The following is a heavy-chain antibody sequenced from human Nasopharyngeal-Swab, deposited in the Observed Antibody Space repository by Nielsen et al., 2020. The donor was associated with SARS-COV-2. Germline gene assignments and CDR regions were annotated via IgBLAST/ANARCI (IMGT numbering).Heavy chain of an antibody. V-gene: IGHV4-34*01. CDR3: ARFSPTYYYDSSGLNFDY. CDR2: INHSGST. D-gene: IGHD3-22*01. Sequence: SQTPSLTRAVYGGSFSGYYWSWIRQPPGKGLEWIGEINHSGSTNYNPSLKSRVTISVDTSKNQFSLKLSSVTAADTAVYYCARFSPTYYYDSSGLNFDYWGQGTLVTVSS. CDR1: GGSFSGYY. J-gene: IGHJ4*02.